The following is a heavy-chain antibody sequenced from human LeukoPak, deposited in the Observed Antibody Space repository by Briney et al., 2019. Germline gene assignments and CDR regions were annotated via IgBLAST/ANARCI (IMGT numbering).Heavy chain of an antibody. CDR3: ARGPGDY. J-gene: IGHJ4*02. Sequence: GGSLRLSCGASGFNFSGFAMNWARQAPGKGLEWVAYITTRSTTNLYADSVKGRFTVSRDNGKNSVYLQMDSLRAEHTATYYCARGPGDYRGQGTRVTV. CDR2: ITTRSTTN. V-gene: IGHV3-48*01. CDR1: GFNFSGFA.